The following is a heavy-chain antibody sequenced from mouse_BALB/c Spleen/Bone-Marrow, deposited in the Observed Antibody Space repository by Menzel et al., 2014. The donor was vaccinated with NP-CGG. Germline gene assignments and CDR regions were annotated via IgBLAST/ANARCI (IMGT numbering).Heavy chain of an antibody. V-gene: IGHV1S132*01. Sequence: QVHVKQSGAELVNPGASVKLSCRTSGYTFTNYWIQWVKQRPGQGLGWIGEIFPGTDTTYYNEKFKDKATLTIDTSSSTAYMQLSNLTSEDSAVYFCARNYDYDEGAWFTYWGQGTLVTVSA. CDR1: GYTFTNYW. J-gene: IGHJ3*01. CDR2: IFPGTDTT. CDR3: ARNYDYDEGAWFTY. D-gene: IGHD2-4*01.